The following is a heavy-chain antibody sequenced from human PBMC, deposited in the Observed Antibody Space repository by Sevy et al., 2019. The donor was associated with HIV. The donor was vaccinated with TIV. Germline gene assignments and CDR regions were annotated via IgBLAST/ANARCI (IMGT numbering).Heavy chain of an antibody. Sequence: GGSLRLSCAASGFAFSDYAMHWVRQAPGKELEWVAAISYAGDNKYFADSVKGRFTVSKDNSKNTLYLEMTSLRAEDTAVYYCAKAHADCSGGTCYTAHYYYDMDVWGRGATVTVS. D-gene: IGHD2-15*01. J-gene: IGHJ6*02. V-gene: IGHV3-30*18. CDR3: AKAHADCSGGTCYTAHYYYDMDV. CDR2: ISYAGDNK. CDR1: GFAFSDYA.